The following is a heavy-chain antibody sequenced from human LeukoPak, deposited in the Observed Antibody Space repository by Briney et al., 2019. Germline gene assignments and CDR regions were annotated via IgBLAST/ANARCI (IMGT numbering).Heavy chain of an antibody. D-gene: IGHD1-26*01. CDR3: ARLVGAHPYYFDY. CDR2: IYPGDSDT. V-gene: IGHV5-51*01. CDR1: GYRFTSYW. J-gene: IGHJ4*02. Sequence: GESLKISFQGSGYRFTSYWIGWVRPMPGKGLEWMGIIYPGDSDTRYSPSFQGQVTISADKSISTAYLQWSSLKASDTAMYYCARLVGAHPYYFDYWGQGTLVTVSS.